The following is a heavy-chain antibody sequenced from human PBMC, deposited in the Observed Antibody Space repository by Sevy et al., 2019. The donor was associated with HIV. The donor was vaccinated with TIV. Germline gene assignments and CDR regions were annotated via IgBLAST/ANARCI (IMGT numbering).Heavy chain of an antibody. CDR3: ARADEPDYYYFDMDV. V-gene: IGHV3-30-3*01. CDR1: GFTFSSYA. Sequence: GGSLRLSCAASGFTFSSYAMHWVRQAPGKGLEWVAVISYDGSNKYYADSVKCRFTISRDNSKNTLYLQMDGLRAEDTALYYCARADEPDYYYFDMDVWGQGTTVTVSS. J-gene: IGHJ6*02. CDR2: ISYDGSNK.